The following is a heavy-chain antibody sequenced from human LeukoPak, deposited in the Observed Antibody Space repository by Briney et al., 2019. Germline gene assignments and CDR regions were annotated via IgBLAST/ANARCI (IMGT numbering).Heavy chain of an antibody. CDR3: ARVSVPAAYSFDY. CDR2: INPNSGGT. CDR1: GYTFTGYY. D-gene: IGHD2-2*01. J-gene: IGHJ4*02. V-gene: IGHV1-2*02. Sequence: GASVKVSCKASGYTFTGYYMHWVRQAPGQGLEWMGWINPNSGGTNYAQKFQGRVTMTRDTSISTAYMELSRLRSDDTAVYYCARVSVPAAYSFDYWGQGTLVTVSS.